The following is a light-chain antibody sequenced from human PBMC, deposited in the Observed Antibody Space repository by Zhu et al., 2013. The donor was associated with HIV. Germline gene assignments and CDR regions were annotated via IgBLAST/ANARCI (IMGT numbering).Light chain of an antibody. CDR2: DDS. V-gene: IGLV3-21*04. CDR3: QVWDNNIDHVV. Sequence: SYELTQPPSVSVAPGKTASITCGGNNIGSKSVHWYQQKPGQAPVLVIFDDSDRPSGIPERFSGSNSGNTATLTISRVEAGDEADYYCQVWDNNIDHVVFGGGTKLTVL. CDR1: NIGSKS. J-gene: IGLJ2*01.